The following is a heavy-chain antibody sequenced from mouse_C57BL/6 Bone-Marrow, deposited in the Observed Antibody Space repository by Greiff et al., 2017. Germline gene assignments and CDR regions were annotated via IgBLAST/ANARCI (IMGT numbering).Heavy chain of an antibody. V-gene: IGHV1-54*01. Sequence: VQGVESGAELVRPGTSVKVSCKASGYAFTTYLIEWVKQRPGQGLEWLGVINPGSGGTNYNEKFKGKETLTADKSSSTAYMQLSSLTSEDSAVYFCARPNLGTQLGRDYWGQGTTLTVSS. J-gene: IGHJ2*01. D-gene: IGHD4-1*02. CDR3: ARPNLGTQLGRDY. CDR2: INPGSGGT. CDR1: GYAFTTYL.